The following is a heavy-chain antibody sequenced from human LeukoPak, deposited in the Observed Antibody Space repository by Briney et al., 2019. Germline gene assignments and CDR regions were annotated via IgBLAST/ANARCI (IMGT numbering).Heavy chain of an antibody. CDR2: IYYSGST. V-gene: IGHV4-59*01. J-gene: IGHJ5*02. CDR3: ARAKNFGGSSPRFDP. CDR1: GGSISSYY. Sequence: PSETLSLTCTGSGGSISSYYWSWIRQPPGKGLEWIGYIYYSGSTNYNPSLKSRVTISVDTSKNQFSLKLSSVTAADTAVYYCARAKNFGGSSPRFDPWGQGTLVTVSS. D-gene: IGHD1-26*01.